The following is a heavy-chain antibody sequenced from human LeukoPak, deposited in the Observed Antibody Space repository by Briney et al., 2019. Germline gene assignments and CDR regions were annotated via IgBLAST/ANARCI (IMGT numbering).Heavy chain of an antibody. CDR3: ASPSAAITAARPYIPGYYYYYMDV. J-gene: IGHJ6*03. V-gene: IGHV1-18*01. CDR1: GYIFTSYG. Sequence: ASVKVSCKASGYIFTSYGISWVRQAPGQGLEWMGWISVYNGNTNYPQRLQGRVTMTTDTSTTTAYMELRSLRSDDTAVYYCASPSAAITAARPYIPGYYYYYMDVWGKGTTVTVSS. D-gene: IGHD6-6*01. CDR2: ISVYNGNT.